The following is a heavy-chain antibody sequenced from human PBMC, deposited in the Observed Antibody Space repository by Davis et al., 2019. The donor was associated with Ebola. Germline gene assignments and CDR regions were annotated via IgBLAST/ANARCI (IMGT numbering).Heavy chain of an antibody. Sequence: SVKVSCKGSGYTFTSYDINWVRQAPGQGLEWMGGIIPILGIANYAQKFQGRATITADESTSTAYMELSSLRSEDTAVYYCARGVVGFGEYPYFDYWGQGTLVTVSS. D-gene: IGHD3-10*01. CDR2: IIPILGIA. J-gene: IGHJ4*02. CDR3: ARGVVGFGEYPYFDY. V-gene: IGHV1-69*10. CDR1: GYTFTSYD.